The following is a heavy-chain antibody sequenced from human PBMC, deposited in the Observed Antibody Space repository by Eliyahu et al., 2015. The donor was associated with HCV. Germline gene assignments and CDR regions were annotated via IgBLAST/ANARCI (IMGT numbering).Heavy chain of an antibody. D-gene: IGHD3-9*01. Sequence: QVQLVQSGAEVRKPGASVKVSCKTSGYIFTDYYIHWVRQAPGQGLEWMGWINPNSGGTNYVQKFQGRVTMTRDTSTSTAFMEMTRLSSDDTAVYYCARDDIRTPGDFDYWGQGTLVTVSS. V-gene: IGHV1-2*02. J-gene: IGHJ4*02. CDR3: ARDDIRTPGDFDY. CDR1: GYIFTDYY. CDR2: INPNSGGT.